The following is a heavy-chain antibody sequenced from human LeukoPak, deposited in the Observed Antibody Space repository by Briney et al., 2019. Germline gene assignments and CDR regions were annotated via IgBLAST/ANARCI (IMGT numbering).Heavy chain of an antibody. CDR1: GYTLTNYD. V-gene: IGHV1-8*01. CDR2: MNPNSGRT. CDR3: TRETSSRYFDY. Sequence: ASVKVSYKASGYTLTNYDINWVRQATGQGLEWMGWMNPNSGRTGYAQNFQGRITITRNTSISTAYMELSSLRSEDTAVYYCTRETSSRYFDYWGQGTLVTVSS. J-gene: IGHJ4*02.